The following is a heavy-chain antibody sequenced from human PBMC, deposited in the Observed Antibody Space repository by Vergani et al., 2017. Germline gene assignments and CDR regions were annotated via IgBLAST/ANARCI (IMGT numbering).Heavy chain of an antibody. J-gene: IGHJ5*02. CDR3: ASDTHSGQRADR. CDR2: IHYSENT. Sequence: QVQPQESGPGLVKSSETLSLTCSVSFDSIRNLYCNWIRQPPGKGLEWIGSIHYSENTNYNPSLKTRVTISVDTSKNRFSLTLTSVTAADTAVYYCASDTHSGQRADRWAQGILVTVTS. V-gene: IGHV4-59*11. D-gene: IGHD6-19*01. CDR1: FDSIRNLY.